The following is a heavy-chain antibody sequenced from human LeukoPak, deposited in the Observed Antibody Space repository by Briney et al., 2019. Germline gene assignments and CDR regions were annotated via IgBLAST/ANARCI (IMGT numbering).Heavy chain of an antibody. CDR2: IIPILGIA. V-gene: IGHV1-69*04. J-gene: IGHJ4*02. CDR1: GGTFSSYA. CDR3: AKGTGTDFDS. D-gene: IGHD1-1*01. Sequence: SVKVSCKASGGTFSSYAISWVRQAPGQGLEWMGRIIPILGIANYAQKFQGRVTITADKSTSTAYMELSSLRSGDTAVYYCAKGTGTDFDSWGQGTLVTVSS.